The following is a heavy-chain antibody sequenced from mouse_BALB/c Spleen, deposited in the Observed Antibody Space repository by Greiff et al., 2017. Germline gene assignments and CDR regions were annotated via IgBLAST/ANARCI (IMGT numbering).Heavy chain of an antibody. J-gene: IGHJ2*01. Sequence: QVQLQQPGAELVKPGTSVKLSCKASGYNFTSYWINWVKLRPGQGLEWIGDIYPGSGSTNYNEKFKSKATLTVDTSSSTAYMQLSSLASEDSALYYCARAGGNCLYYFDYWGQGTTLTVSS. CDR2: IYPGSGST. CDR3: ARAGGNCLYYFDY. D-gene: IGHD2-1*01. CDR1: GYNFTSYW. V-gene: IGHV1-55*01.